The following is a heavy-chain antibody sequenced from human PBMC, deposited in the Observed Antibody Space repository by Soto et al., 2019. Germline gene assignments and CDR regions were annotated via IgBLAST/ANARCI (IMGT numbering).Heavy chain of an antibody. Sequence: GESLKISCKGSGYSFTSYWIGWVRQMPGKGLEWMGIIYPGDSDTRYSPSFQGQVTISADKSISTAYLQWSSPKASDTAMYYCARMYDYSYYYYYGMDVWGQGTTVTVSS. CDR3: ARMYDYSYYYYYGMDV. CDR1: GYSFTSYW. D-gene: IGHD4-4*01. J-gene: IGHJ6*02. V-gene: IGHV5-51*01. CDR2: IYPGDSDT.